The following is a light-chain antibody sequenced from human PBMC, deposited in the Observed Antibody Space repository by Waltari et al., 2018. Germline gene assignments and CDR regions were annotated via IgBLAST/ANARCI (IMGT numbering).Light chain of an antibody. CDR1: QSVTNRY. V-gene: IGKV3-20*01. Sequence: EIVLTQSPGTLSLSPGESATLSCRASQSVTNRYFAWYRQKPGQAPRLLIYGASIRATDIPDRFSGSGSGTDFTLTISRLEPEDFAVYYCQQYDGSSTFGGGTKVEI. CDR2: GAS. CDR3: QQYDGSST. J-gene: IGKJ4*01.